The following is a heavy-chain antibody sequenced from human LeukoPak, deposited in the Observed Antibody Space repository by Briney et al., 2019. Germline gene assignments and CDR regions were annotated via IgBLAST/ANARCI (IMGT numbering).Heavy chain of an antibody. J-gene: IGHJ4*02. CDR3: AKEGGAAAVAGLFDY. CDR1: GFTFNYYA. Sequence: PGGSLRLSCAASGFTFNYYAMTWVRQAPGKGLKWVSAISGSGGSTYYADSVKGRFTISRDNSKNTVYLQVNSLRAKDTAVYYCAKEGGAAAVAGLFDYWGQGTLVTVSS. D-gene: IGHD6-19*01. CDR2: ISGSGGST. V-gene: IGHV3-23*01.